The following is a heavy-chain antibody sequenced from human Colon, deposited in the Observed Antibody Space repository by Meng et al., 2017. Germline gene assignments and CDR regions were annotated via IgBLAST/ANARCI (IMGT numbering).Heavy chain of an antibody. CDR1: GGSISSNL. J-gene: IGHJ4*02. CDR3: ARHISILGQRGFDY. D-gene: IGHD3/OR15-3a*01. V-gene: IGHV4-4*02. Sequence: RGSGPGWVRPSGTLALTCAVSGGSISSNLWSWVRQPPGKGLEWIGEFFHTGRTNYDPSLKSRVTISVDKSNNQFSLKLTSVTAADTAVYYCARHISILGQRGFDYWGQGTLVTVSS. CDR2: FFHTGRT.